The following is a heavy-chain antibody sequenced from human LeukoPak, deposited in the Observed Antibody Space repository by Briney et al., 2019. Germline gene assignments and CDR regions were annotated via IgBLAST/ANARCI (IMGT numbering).Heavy chain of an antibody. Sequence: SETLSLTCTVSGVSISSSSYYWGWIRQPPGKGLEWIGSIYYSGSTYYNPSLKSRVTISVDTSKNQFSLKLSSVTAADTAVYYCARSGVLLWFGESQSYYYYYMDVWGKGTTVTVSS. D-gene: IGHD3-10*01. J-gene: IGHJ6*03. CDR2: IYYSGST. CDR3: ARSGVLLWFGESQSYYYYYMDV. V-gene: IGHV4-39*07. CDR1: GVSISSSSYY.